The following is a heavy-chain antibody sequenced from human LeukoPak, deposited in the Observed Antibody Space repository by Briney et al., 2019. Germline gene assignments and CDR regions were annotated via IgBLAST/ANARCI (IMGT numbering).Heavy chain of an antibody. V-gene: IGHV3-13*01. J-gene: IGHJ4*02. Sequence: SRGSLRLSCAASGFTFSDYDMHWVRQATGKGLEWASAIGTAGDTYYTGSVKGRFTISRENAKNSLYLQMNSLRAGDTAVYYCARVAKERVGGVYYFDYWGQGTLVTVSS. CDR2: IGTAGDT. CDR1: GFTFSDYD. CDR3: ARVAKERVGGVYYFDY. D-gene: IGHD1-1*01.